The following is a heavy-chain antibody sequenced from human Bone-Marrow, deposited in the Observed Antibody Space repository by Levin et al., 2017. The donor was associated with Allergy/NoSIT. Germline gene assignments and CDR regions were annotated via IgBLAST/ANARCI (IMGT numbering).Heavy chain of an antibody. D-gene: IGHD3-10*01. V-gene: IGHV3-21*01. J-gene: IGHJ4*02. CDR3: ARSLWFGESGADY. Sequence: LSLTCAASGFTFNSYTMNWFRQAPGKGLEWVSSISTSSSYIYTSDALKGRFTISRDNARQSLSLQMNSLRAEETAVYFCARSLWFGESGADYWGQGTLVTVSS. CDR2: ISTSSSYI. CDR1: GFTFNSYT.